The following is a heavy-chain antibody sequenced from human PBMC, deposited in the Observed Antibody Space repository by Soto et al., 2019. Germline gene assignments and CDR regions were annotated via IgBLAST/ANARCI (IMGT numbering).Heavy chain of an antibody. J-gene: IGHJ3*02. Sequence: GGSLRLSCAASGFTFSSYSMNWVRQAPGKGLEWVSSISSSSSYIYYADSVKGRFTISRDNAKNSLYLQMNSLRAEDTAVYYCARDRASWDYIWGSYRQGDAFDIWGQGTMVTVSS. V-gene: IGHV3-21*01. D-gene: IGHD3-16*02. CDR1: GFTFSSYS. CDR3: ARDRASWDYIWGSYRQGDAFDI. CDR2: ISSSSSYI.